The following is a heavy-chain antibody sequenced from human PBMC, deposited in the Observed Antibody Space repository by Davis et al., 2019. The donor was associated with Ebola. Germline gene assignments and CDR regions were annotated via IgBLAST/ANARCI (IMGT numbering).Heavy chain of an antibody. CDR3: ASRYSSGWNRNLDY. Sequence: MPSETLSLTCAVYGGSFSGYYWSWIRQPPGKGLEWIGEINHSGSTNYNPSLKSRVIISVDTSKNQFSLKLSSVTAADTAVYYCASRYSSGWNRNLDYWGQGTLVTVSS. CDR2: INHSGST. D-gene: IGHD6-19*01. V-gene: IGHV4-34*01. CDR1: GGSFSGYY. J-gene: IGHJ4*02.